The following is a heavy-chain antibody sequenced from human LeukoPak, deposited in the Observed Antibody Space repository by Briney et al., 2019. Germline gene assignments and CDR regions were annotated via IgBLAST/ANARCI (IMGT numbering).Heavy chain of an antibody. V-gene: IGHV3-21*01. CDR3: ARALGGVERLLGY. Sequence: GGSLRLSCAASGFTFSSYSMNWVRQAPGKGLEGVSSISSSSSYIYYAGSVKGGFTISRNNAKNSLYLQMNSLRAADTAVYYCARALGGVERLLGYWGQGTLVTVSS. CDR2: ISSSSSYI. D-gene: IGHD3-3*01. CDR1: GFTFSSYS. J-gene: IGHJ4*02.